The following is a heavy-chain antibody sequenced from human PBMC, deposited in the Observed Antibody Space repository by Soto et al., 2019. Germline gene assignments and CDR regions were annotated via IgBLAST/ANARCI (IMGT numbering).Heavy chain of an antibody. CDR1: GFSVSNNY. CDR2: VYSGGTT. CDR3: ARAGSPFDSDSSGYWGFDH. J-gene: IGHJ4*02. V-gene: IGHV3-53*01. D-gene: IGHD3-22*01. Sequence: GGSLRLSCVASGFSVSNNYMNWFRQAPGKGLEWVSVVYSGGTTYYADSVRGRFTVSRDDSKNTLFLQMSSLRAEDTAVYYCARAGSPFDSDSSGYWGFDHWGRGTLVTVS.